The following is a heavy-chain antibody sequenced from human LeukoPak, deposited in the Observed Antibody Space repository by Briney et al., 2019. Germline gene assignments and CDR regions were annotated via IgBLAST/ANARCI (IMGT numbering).Heavy chain of an antibody. D-gene: IGHD2-21*02. CDR3: ARYCGGDPYYGMDV. Sequence: SETLTLTCSVSGDSFSSVTDYWAWIRQPPGKGLEWIASGDYSGGTYYNPSLESRVTISVDRSKNQFSLKLSSVTAADTAVYYCARYCGGDPYYGMDVWGQGTTVTVSS. J-gene: IGHJ6*02. V-gene: IGHV4-39*07. CDR2: GDYSGGT. CDR1: GDSFSSVTDY.